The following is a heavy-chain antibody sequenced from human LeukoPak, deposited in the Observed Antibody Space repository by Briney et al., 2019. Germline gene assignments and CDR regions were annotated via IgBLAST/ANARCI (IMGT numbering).Heavy chain of an antibody. CDR3: ARRRYGDYNDWYFDL. D-gene: IGHD4-17*01. CDR2: IYYSGST. J-gene: IGHJ2*01. Sequence: PSETLSLTCTVSGGSISSYYWSWIRQPPGKGLEWIGYIYYSGSTNYNPSLKSRVTISVDTSKNQFSLKLSSVTAADTAVYYCARRRYGDYNDWYFDLWGRGTLVTVSS. V-gene: IGHV4-59*08. CDR1: GGSISSYY.